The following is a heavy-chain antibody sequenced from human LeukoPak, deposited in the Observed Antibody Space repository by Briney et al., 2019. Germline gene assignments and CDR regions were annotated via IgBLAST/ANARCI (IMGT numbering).Heavy chain of an antibody. CDR1: GFTFSNYA. CDR2: ISGSGVST. V-gene: IGHV3-23*01. CDR3: AKGHSSSWPYYFDY. Sequence: GGSLRLSCAASGFTFSNYAMTWVRQAPGKGLEWVSAISGSGVSTYYADSVKGRLTISRDNSKNTLYLQMNSLRAEDTAVYYCAKGHSSSWPYYFDYWGQGTLVTVSS. D-gene: IGHD6-13*01. J-gene: IGHJ4*02.